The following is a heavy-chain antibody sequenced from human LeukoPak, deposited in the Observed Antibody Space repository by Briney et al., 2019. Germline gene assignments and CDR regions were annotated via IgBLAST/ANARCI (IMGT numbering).Heavy chain of an antibody. Sequence: GASVKVSCKASGYTFTSYGISWVRQAPGQGLEWMGWISAYNGNTNYAQKLQGRVTMTTDTPTSTAYMELRSLRSDDTAVYYCAREGVGYCSSTSCYDFDYWGQGTLVTVSS. CDR2: ISAYNGNT. CDR3: AREGVGYCSSTSCYDFDY. J-gene: IGHJ4*02. CDR1: GYTFTSYG. V-gene: IGHV1-18*01. D-gene: IGHD2-2*01.